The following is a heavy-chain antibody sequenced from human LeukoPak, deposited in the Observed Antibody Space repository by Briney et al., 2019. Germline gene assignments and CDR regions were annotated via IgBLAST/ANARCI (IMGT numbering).Heavy chain of an antibody. CDR3: AKRGNTISFFDP. V-gene: IGHV3-23*01. Sequence: PGGSLRLSCGASGFTFSNYAMYWVRQAPGKGLEWVSGLTGGGDFTYYADSVKGRFTISRDNSKNTLYLEMSSLRADDTAVYYCAKRGNTISFFDPWGQGTLVTVSS. D-gene: IGHD1-1*01. CDR2: LTGGGDFT. CDR1: GFTFSNYA. J-gene: IGHJ5*02.